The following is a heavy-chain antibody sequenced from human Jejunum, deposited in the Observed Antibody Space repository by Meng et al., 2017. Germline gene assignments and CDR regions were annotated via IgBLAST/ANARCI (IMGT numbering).Heavy chain of an antibody. Sequence: QLQEAGPGRVKPSQTLFLTCAVYGGSFSGYYCGWIRQAPGKGLEWIGDIDHSGSTNYNPSLKNRVTISVDTSRNQISLNLNSVTAADTAVYYCARGGDPRAYYFDYWGQGNLVTVSS. CDR2: IDHSGST. V-gene: IGHV4-34*09. CDR1: GGSFSGYY. D-gene: IGHD3-10*01. CDR3: ARGGDPRAYYFDY. J-gene: IGHJ4*02.